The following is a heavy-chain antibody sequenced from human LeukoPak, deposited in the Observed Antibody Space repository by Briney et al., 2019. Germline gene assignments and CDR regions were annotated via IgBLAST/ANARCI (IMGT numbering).Heavy chain of an antibody. CDR1: GGTFSSYA. J-gene: IGHJ4*02. D-gene: IGHD1-20*01. CDR2: INTNTGNP. V-gene: IGHV7-4-1*02. Sequence: ASVKVSCKASGGTFSSYAISWVRQAPGQGLEWMGWINTNTGNPTYAQGFTGRFVFSLDTSVSTAYLQISSLKAEDTAVYYCARNTRYNWNDGDFDYWGQGTLVTVSS. CDR3: ARNTRYNWNDGDFDY.